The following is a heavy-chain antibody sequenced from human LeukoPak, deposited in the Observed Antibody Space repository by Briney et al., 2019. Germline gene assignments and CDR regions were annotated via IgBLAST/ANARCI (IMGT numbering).Heavy chain of an antibody. CDR3: ARNNYYGSGSYYNSQYYFDY. CDR2: IYHSGST. D-gene: IGHD3-10*01. J-gene: IGHJ4*02. CDR1: GGSISSGGYY. Sequence: PSETLSLTCTVSGGSISSGGYYWSWIRQPPGKGLEWIGYIYHSGSTYYNPSLKSRVTISVDRSKNQFSLKLSSVTAADTAVYYCARNNYYGSGSYYNSQYYFDYWGQGTLVTVSS. V-gene: IGHV4-30-2*01.